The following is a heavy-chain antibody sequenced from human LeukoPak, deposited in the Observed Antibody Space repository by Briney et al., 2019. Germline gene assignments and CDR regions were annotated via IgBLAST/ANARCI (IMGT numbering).Heavy chain of an antibody. Sequence: GGSLRLSCAASGFTVSSNYMSWVRQAPGKGLEWVSVIYSGGSTYYADSVKGRFTIYRDNSKNTLYLQMNTMSAEDTAVYYCARSYCSGGSCFGHRGYYFDYWGQGTLVTVSS. CDR3: ARSYCSGGSCFGHRGYYFDY. CDR1: GFTVSSNY. CDR2: IYSGGST. J-gene: IGHJ4*02. V-gene: IGHV3-66*01. D-gene: IGHD2-15*01.